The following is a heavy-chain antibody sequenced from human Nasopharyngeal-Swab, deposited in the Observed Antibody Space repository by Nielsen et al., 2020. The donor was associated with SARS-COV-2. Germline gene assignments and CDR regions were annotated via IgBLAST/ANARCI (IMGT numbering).Heavy chain of an antibody. Sequence: SLKISCAASGFTFDGHAMHWVRQAPGKGLEWVSGIIWNGDSRGYADSVKGRFTISRDSAKKSLYLQMNSLRPDDTALYYCAKDKGRGISPVEGSLDIWGQGTMVTVSS. J-gene: IGHJ3*02. V-gene: IGHV3-9*01. CDR2: IIWNGDSR. CDR3: AKDKGRGISPVEGSLDI. D-gene: IGHD4-23*01. CDR1: GFTFDGHA.